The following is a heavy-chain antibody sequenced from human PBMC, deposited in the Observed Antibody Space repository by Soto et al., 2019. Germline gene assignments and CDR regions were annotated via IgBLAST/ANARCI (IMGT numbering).Heavy chain of an antibody. V-gene: IGHV3-7*03. J-gene: IGHJ6*03. CDR1: GFTFSSYW. D-gene: IGHD5-12*01. CDR2: IKQDGSEK. Sequence: GGSLRLSCAASGFTFSSYWMSWVRQAPGKGLEWVANIKQDGSEKYYVDSVKGRFTISRDNAKNSLYLQMNSLRAEDTAVYYCARVGGGYDYYYYYYRDVGGKGTTVTVSS. CDR3: ARVGGGYDYYYYYYRDV.